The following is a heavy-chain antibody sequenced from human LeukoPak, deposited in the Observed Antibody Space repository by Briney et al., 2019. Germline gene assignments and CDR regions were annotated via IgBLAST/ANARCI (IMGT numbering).Heavy chain of an antibody. Sequence: ASVKVSCKAAGYTSTSHTIHWVRQAPGQRLEWMGWINAGNGNTKYSQKFQGRVTITRDTSTSTAYMELSSLRSEDTAVYYCARGWDSSGQIPFFYWGQGTLVTVSS. D-gene: IGHD3-22*01. CDR3: ARGWDSSGQIPFFY. CDR1: GYTSTSHT. J-gene: IGHJ4*02. V-gene: IGHV1-3*01. CDR2: INAGNGNT.